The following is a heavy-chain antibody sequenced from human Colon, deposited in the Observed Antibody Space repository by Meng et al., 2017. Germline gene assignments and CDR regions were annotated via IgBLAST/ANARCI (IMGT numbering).Heavy chain of an antibody. D-gene: IGHD1-26*01. CDR2: IWPGDSDT. CDR1: GYTFTNHW. J-gene: IGHJ5*02. V-gene: IGHV5-51*01. Sequence: KVSCKASGYTFTNHWIGWVRQKPGEGLEWMGIIWPGDSDTRYSPSFQGQVTMSVDESINTAHLQWNSLKASDSAMYYCARYGDSGSYVSNWFDPWGQGTLVTVSS. CDR3: ARYGDSGSYVSNWFDP.